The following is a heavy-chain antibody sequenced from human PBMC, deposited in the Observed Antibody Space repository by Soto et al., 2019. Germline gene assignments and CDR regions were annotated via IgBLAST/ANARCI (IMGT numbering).Heavy chain of an antibody. CDR2: IKPDGSEK. CDR3: TMVTTSSVFDY. Sequence: EVQLVESGGGLVQPGGSLRLSCAASGFTFNSYWMTWVRQAPGKGLEWVANIKPDGSEKYYVDSVKGRFTISRDNAKNSLYLQMNSLRAEDTAVYYCTMVTTSSVFDYWGQGALVTVSS. V-gene: IGHV3-7*05. D-gene: IGHD4-17*01. J-gene: IGHJ4*02. CDR1: GFTFNSYW.